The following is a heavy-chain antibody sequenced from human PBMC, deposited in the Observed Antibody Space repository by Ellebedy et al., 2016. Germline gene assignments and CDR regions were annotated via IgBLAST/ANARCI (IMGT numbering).Heavy chain of an antibody. V-gene: IGHV3-23*01. J-gene: IGHJ4*02. CDR1: PLNFRNFF. Sequence: GGSLRLSXAPPPLNFRNFFMSWVRQSPGKGMEWVSIVSADGGSTYLADSVKGRFTISRDNSKNTLYLQMNSLRVDDTSVYYCRPGHYSDSWGQGTLVTVSS. D-gene: IGHD1-14*01. CDR2: VSADGGST. CDR3: RPGHYSDS.